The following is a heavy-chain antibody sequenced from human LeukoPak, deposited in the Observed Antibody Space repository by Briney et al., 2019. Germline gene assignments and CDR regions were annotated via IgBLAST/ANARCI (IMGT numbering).Heavy chain of an antibody. CDR1: GFTFDDYT. D-gene: IGHD3-10*01. Sequence: GGSLRLSCAASGFTFDDYTMHWVRQAPGKGLEWVSLISRDGINTYYADSVKGRFTISRDNNKNALYLQMNSLRIEDTALYYCAKGALWFGELSADYFDYWGQGTLVPVSS. CDR2: ISRDGINT. V-gene: IGHV3-43*01. CDR3: AKGALWFGELSADYFDY. J-gene: IGHJ4*02.